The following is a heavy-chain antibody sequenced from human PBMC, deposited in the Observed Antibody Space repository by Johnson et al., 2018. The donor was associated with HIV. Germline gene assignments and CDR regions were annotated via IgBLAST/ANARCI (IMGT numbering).Heavy chain of an antibody. Sequence: QVQLVESGGGVVQPGGSLRLSCAASGFTFSSYGMHWVRQVSGKGLEWVAFIRYDGSNKYYGDSVEGRFTISRDNSKNTLFLQMGSLRAEDMAVYYCARASGEWDAFDIWGQGTVVTVSS. J-gene: IGHJ3*02. V-gene: IGHV3-30*02. CDR3: ARASGEWDAFDI. CDR1: GFTFSSYG. D-gene: IGHD3-10*01. CDR2: IRYDGSNK.